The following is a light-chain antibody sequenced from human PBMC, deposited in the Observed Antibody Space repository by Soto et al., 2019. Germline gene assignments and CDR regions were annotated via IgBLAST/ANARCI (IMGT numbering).Light chain of an antibody. Sequence: EIVLTQSPGTLSLSPEERATLSCRARQSVSSSYLAWYQQKPGQAPRVLIYGASSRATGSPDRFSGSGAGTDFTLTITRLEPEDFAMYYCQQYGGSPGTFGQGTKVDIK. V-gene: IGKV3-20*01. J-gene: IGKJ1*01. CDR3: QQYGGSPGT. CDR2: GAS. CDR1: QSVSSSY.